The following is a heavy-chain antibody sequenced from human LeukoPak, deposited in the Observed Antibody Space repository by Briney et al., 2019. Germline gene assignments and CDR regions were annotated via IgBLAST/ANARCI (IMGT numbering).Heavy chain of an antibody. CDR1: GGSINNNH. J-gene: IGHJ6*03. CDR3: AKSGTGNPKFKLSFSYYMDV. D-gene: IGHD3-10*01. V-gene: IGHV4-59*01. CDR2: IYSSGST. Sequence: SETLSLTCTVSGGSINNNHWSWIRQPPGKGLEWIGDIYSSGSTIYSPSLKSRVTISIDTSKNQFSLRLSSVTAADTAVYYCAKSGTGNPKFKLSFSYYMDVWGKGTTVTVSS.